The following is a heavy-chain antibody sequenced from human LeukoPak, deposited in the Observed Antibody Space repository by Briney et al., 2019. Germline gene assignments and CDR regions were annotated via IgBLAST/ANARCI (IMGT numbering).Heavy chain of an antibody. V-gene: IGHV1-69*05. CDR3: ARAFGADFWSYAFDY. D-gene: IGHD3-3*01. CDR1: GGTFSSYA. Sequence: SVKVSCKASGGTFSSYAISWVRQAPGQGLEWMGGIIPIFGTANYAQKFQGRVTITTDESTSTAYMELSSLRSEDTAVYYCARAFGADFWSYAFDYWGQGTLVTVSS. CDR2: IIPIFGTA. J-gene: IGHJ4*02.